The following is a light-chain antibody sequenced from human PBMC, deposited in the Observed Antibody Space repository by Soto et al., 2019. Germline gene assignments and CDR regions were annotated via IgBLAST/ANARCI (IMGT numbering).Light chain of an antibody. CDR3: QQYGSSPT. J-gene: IGKJ1*01. V-gene: IGKV3-20*01. CDR1: QSVSSSY. Sequence: EIVLTQSPGTLSLSPGERATLSCRSRQSVSSSYLAWYQQKPDLPPRLLIYDVSGRATGIPDRFSGSGSGTDFTLTISRLEPEDFAVYYCQQYGSSPTFGQGTKVEIK. CDR2: DVS.